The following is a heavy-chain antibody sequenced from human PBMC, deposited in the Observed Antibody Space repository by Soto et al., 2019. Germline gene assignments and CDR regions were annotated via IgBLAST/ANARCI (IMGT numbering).Heavy chain of an antibody. J-gene: IGHJ4*02. Sequence: LRLSCVASGFSFSDYWMSWVRQAPGKGPEWVANIKFDGSVKQYVDSVRGRFSISRDNFRNSLFLQMNSLRAGDTAIYYCVKDGGYCSSATCYSPRNHYFDSWGQGTLVTVSS. V-gene: IGHV3-7*03. CDR1: GFSFSDYW. CDR2: IKFDGSVK. CDR3: VKDGGYCSSATCYSPRNHYFDS. D-gene: IGHD2-2*01.